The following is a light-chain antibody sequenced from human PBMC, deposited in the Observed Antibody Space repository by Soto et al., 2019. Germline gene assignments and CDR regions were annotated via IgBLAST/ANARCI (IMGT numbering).Light chain of an antibody. CDR3: CPDAGRCTYV. CDR1: GSYNF. J-gene: IGLJ1*01. CDR2: EVS. Sequence: QSVLTQPASVSGSPGQSITISCTVGSYNFVSWYQQHPGKAPKVLIYEVSKRPSGVSDRFSGSKSGNTASLTISGLQAEDEADYYCCPDAGRCTYVFGTGTKVTVL. V-gene: IGLV2-23*02.